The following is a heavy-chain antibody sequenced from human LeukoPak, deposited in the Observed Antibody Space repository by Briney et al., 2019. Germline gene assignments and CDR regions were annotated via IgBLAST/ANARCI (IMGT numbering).Heavy chain of an antibody. V-gene: IGHV3-48*03. J-gene: IGHJ3*02. D-gene: IGHD2-15*01. CDR3: ARDSIVGGAFDI. Sequence: GGSLRLSCAASGFTFSSYEMNWVRQAPGKGLEWVSYISSRGTTIYNADSVKGRFTISRDNAKNSLYLQMNSLRAEDTAVYYCARDSIVGGAFDIWGQGTMVTVSS. CDR1: GFTFSSYE. CDR2: ISSRGTTI.